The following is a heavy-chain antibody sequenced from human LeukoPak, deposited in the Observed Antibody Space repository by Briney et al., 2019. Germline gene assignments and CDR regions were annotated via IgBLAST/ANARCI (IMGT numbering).Heavy chain of an antibody. CDR1: GFTFSSYW. Sequence: GGSLRLSCAASGFTFSSYWMSWVRQAPGKGLEWVANIKQDGSEKYYVDSVKGRFTISRDNAKNSLYLQMNSLRAEDTAVYYCAREGDYYDSSGYSDAFDIWGQGTMVTVSS. CDR3: AREGDYYDSSGYSDAFDI. CDR2: IKQDGSEK. D-gene: IGHD3-22*01. J-gene: IGHJ3*02. V-gene: IGHV3-7*01.